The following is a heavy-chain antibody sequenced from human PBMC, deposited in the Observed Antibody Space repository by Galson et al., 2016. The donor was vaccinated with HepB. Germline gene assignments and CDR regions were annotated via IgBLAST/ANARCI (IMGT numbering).Heavy chain of an antibody. CDR1: GYTFTDYY. CDR2: INPNIGAT. Sequence: SVKVSCKASGYTFTDYYIHWVRQAPGQGLEWMGWINPNIGATNYAQKFQGWLTMTADTSIGSADMELSSLKSDDTAVYYCTRTDSRHNWYFDLWGPGTLVTVSS. CDR3: TRTDSRHNWYFDL. V-gene: IGHV1-2*04. D-gene: IGHD2-21*01. J-gene: IGHJ2*01.